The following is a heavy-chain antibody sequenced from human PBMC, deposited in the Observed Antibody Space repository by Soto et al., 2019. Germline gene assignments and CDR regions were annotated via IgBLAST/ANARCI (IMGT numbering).Heavy chain of an antibody. CDR3: ARDAVAMDY. Sequence: GGSLRLSCAASEFTISSYAMHWVRQAPGKGLEWVAVISYDGSSKYNTDSVKGPFTVSRDKSKNTVYLQMHSLTVEDTAVYYCARDAVAMDYWGQGTLVTVSS. V-gene: IGHV3-30-3*01. J-gene: IGHJ4*02. CDR2: ISYDGSSK. CDR1: EFTISSYA. D-gene: IGHD6-19*01.